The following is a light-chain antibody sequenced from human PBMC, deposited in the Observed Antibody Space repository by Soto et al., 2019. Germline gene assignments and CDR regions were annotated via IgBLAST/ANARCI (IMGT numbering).Light chain of an antibody. J-gene: IGKJ1*01. V-gene: IGKV3-20*01. Sequence: EIVLTQSPGTLSLSPGEGATLSCRASQSISSTFLAWYQHKPGQAPRVLIYGASRRADAIPDSFSGSGSGTDFTLTISRLEPEDFAVYYCQQYESSWTFGQGTKVEMK. CDR2: GAS. CDR1: QSISSTF. CDR3: QQYESSWT.